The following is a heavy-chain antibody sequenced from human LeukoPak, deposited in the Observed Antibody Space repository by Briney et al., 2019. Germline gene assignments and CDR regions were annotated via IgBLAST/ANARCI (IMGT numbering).Heavy chain of an antibody. Sequence: GGSLRLSCAASGFTFSSYAMSWVRQAPGKGLEWVSAISGSGGSTYYADSVKGRFTISRDNSKSTLYLQMNSLRAEDTAVYYCAKSIDFWSGYDAFDIWGQGTMVTVSS. D-gene: IGHD3-3*01. CDR2: ISGSGGST. CDR1: GFTFSSYA. V-gene: IGHV3-23*01. CDR3: AKSIDFWSGYDAFDI. J-gene: IGHJ3*02.